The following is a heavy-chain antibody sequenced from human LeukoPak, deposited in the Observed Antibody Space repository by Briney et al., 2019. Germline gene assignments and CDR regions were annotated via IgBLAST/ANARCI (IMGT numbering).Heavy chain of an antibody. CDR2: INPNSGGT. J-gene: IGHJ4*02. CDR3: ARDQREQWLFRDHYFDY. D-gene: IGHD6-19*01. CDR1: GYTFTGYY. V-gene: IGHV1-2*02. Sequence: ASVKVSCKASGYTFTGYYMHWVRQAPGQGLEWMGWINPNSGGTNYALKFQGRVTMTRDTSISTAYMELSRLRSDDTAVYYCARDQREQWLFRDHYFDYWGQGTLVTVSS.